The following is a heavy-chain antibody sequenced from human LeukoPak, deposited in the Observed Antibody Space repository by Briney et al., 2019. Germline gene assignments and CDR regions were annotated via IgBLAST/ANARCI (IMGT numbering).Heavy chain of an antibody. D-gene: IGHD3-22*01. CDR1: GFTFSSYS. CDR3: TYDSSGLDAFDI. J-gene: IGHJ3*02. Sequence: GGSLRLSCAASGFTFSSYSMNWVRQAPGKGLEWVGRIKSKTDGGTTDYAAPVKGRFTISRDDSKNTLYLQMNSLKTEDTAVYYCTYDSSGLDAFDIWGQGTMVTVSS. CDR2: IKSKTDGGTT. V-gene: IGHV3-15*01.